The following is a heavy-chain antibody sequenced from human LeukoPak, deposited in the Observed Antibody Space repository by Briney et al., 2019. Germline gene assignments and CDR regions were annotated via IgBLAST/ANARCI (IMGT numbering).Heavy chain of an antibody. Sequence: ASVKVSCKASGGTFSSYAISWVRQAPGQGLEWMGGIIPIFGTANYAQKFQGRVTITADESTSTAYMELSSLRSEDTAVYYCARGGTRRLLRYYYYYYYMDVWGKGTTVTVSS. V-gene: IGHV1-69*13. CDR1: GGTFSSYA. CDR3: ARGGTRRLLRYYYYYYYMDV. CDR2: IIPIFGTA. J-gene: IGHJ6*03. D-gene: IGHD1-1*01.